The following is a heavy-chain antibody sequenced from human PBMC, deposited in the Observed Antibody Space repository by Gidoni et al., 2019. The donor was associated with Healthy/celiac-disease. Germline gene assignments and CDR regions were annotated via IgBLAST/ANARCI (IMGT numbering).Heavy chain of an antibody. CDR1: GCTFDDYA. D-gene: IGHD3-22*01. CDR3: AKGSAVVKGRIFDY. CDR2: ISVDGGST. V-gene: IGHV3-43*02. J-gene: IGHJ4*02. Sequence: EVQLVEAGGCVVQPGGSLRLSCAAPGCTFDDYAMHWVRQAPGKGLWWVSLISVDGGSTYYADSVKGRFTISRDNSKNSLYLRMNSLRTEDTALYYCAKGSAVVKGRIFDYWGQGTLVTVSS.